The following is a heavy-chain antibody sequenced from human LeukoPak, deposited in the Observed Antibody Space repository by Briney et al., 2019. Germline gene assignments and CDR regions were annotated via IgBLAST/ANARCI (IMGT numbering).Heavy chain of an antibody. V-gene: IGHV1-18*04. D-gene: IGHD2-2*01. J-gene: IGHJ4*02. Sequence: GASVKVSCKASGGTFSSYAISWVRQAPGQGLEWMGWISAYNGNTNYAQKLQGRVTMTTDTSTSTAYMELRSLRSDDTAVYYCARVEGQGVPAANPFDYWGQGTLVTVSS. CDR3: ARVEGQGVPAANPFDY. CDR2: ISAYNGNT. CDR1: GGTFSSYA.